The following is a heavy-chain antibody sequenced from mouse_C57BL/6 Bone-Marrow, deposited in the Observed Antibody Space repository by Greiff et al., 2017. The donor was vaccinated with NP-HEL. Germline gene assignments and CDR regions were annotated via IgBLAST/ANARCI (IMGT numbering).Heavy chain of an antibody. Sequence: VKLMESGPELVKPGASVKISCKASGYAFSSSWMNWVKQRPGKGLEWIGRIYPGDGDTNYNGKFKGKATLTADKSSSTAYMQLSSLTSEDSAVYFCARTTRYFDYGGQGTTLTVSS. D-gene: IGHD1-1*01. CDR1: GYAFSSSW. CDR2: IYPGDGDT. J-gene: IGHJ2*01. CDR3: ARTTRYFDY. V-gene: IGHV1-82*01.